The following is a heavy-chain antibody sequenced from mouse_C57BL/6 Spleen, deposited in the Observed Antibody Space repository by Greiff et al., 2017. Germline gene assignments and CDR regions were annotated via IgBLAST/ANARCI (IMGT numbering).Heavy chain of an antibody. CDR1: GYAFTNYL. V-gene: IGHV1-54*01. J-gene: IGHJ2*01. D-gene: IGHD1-1*01. CDR3: ARDYGGYMDY. CDR2: INPGSGGT. Sequence: QVQLKQSGAELVRPGTSVKVSCKASGYAFTNYLIEWVKQRPGQGLEWIGVINPGSGGTNYNEKFKGKAKLTADKSSSTAYMQLSSLTSEDYACYICARDYGGYMDYWGQGTTLTVSS.